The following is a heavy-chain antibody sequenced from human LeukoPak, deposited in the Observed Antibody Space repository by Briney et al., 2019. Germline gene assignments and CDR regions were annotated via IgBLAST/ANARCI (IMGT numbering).Heavy chain of an antibody. D-gene: IGHD3-22*01. CDR2: IKWNGGIT. Sequence: GGSLRLSCAASGFTFDDYGMSWVRQAPGKGLEWVSGIKWNGGITGYAGSVKGRFTISRDNAKSSLYLQMNSLRAGDTALYYCARGEYDSSGYYLVPVDYWGQGTLVTVSS. CDR3: ARGEYDSSGYYLVPVDY. V-gene: IGHV3-20*04. J-gene: IGHJ4*02. CDR1: GFTFDDYG.